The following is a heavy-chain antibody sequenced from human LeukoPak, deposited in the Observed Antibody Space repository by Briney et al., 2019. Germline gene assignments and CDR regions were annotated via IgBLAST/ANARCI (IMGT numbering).Heavy chain of an antibody. CDR3: ARGVPSGGDP. D-gene: IGHD2-21*01. CDR1: GYTFTSYD. Sequence: ASVKVSCKASGYTFTSYDITWVRQATGQGPEWMGWMNPNSGNTGYAQKFQGRVTMTRNNSITTAYMELSNLTSEDTAVYFCARGVPSGGDPWGQGTLVNVSS. CDR2: MNPNSGNT. V-gene: IGHV1-8*01. J-gene: IGHJ5*02.